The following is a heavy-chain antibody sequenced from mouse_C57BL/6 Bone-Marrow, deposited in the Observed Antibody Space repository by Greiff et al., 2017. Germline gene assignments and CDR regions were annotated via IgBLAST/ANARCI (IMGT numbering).Heavy chain of an antibody. CDR3: ARQFITTVVEYFDV. CDR1: VYTFTDYY. Sequence: VQLQPSGPELVKPGASVKISCKASVYTFTDYYITCVKQRPGQGLEWIGWIFPGSGSTYYNEKFKGKATLTVDKSSSTAYMLLSSLTSEDSAVYFCARQFITTVVEYFDVWGTGTTVTVSS. J-gene: IGHJ1*03. V-gene: IGHV1-75*01. D-gene: IGHD1-1*01. CDR2: IFPGSGST.